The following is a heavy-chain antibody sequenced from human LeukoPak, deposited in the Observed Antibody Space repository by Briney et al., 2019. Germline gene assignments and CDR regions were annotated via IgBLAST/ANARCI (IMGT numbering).Heavy chain of an antibody. CDR3: ARGIAVAGTLDY. CDR1: GGSISSGDYY. V-gene: IGHV4-30-4*08. Sequence: SQTLSLTCTVSGGSISSGDYYWSWIRQPPGKGLEGIGYIYYSGSTYYKPSLKSRVTISVDTSKNQFSLKLSSVTAADTAVYYCARGIAVAGTLDYWGQGTLVTVSS. D-gene: IGHD6-19*01. CDR2: IYYSGST. J-gene: IGHJ4*02.